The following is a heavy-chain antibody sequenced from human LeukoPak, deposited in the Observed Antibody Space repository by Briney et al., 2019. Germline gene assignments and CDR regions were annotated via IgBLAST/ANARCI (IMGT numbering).Heavy chain of an antibody. CDR3: ASGSEFGVGYGMDV. CDR1: GFTFSTKW. CDR2: IISDGSST. Sequence: GGSLRLSCAASGFTFSTKWMHWVRQAPGKGLVWVSRIISDGSSTIYADSVKGRFTISRDNAKNTLYLQMNSLRAEDTAVYYLASGSEFGVGYGMDVWARGPRVPVSS. J-gene: IGHJ6*02. V-gene: IGHV3-74*01. D-gene: IGHD3-3*01.